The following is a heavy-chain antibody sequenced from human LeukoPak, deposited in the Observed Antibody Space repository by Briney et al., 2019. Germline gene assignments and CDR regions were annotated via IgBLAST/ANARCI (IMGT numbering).Heavy chain of an antibody. D-gene: IGHD3-10*01. CDR1: GFTFSSYG. J-gene: IGHJ6*03. V-gene: IGHV3-30*02. CDR2: IRYDGSNK. CDR3: AKDGVLLWFGDSYYYMDV. Sequence: GGSLRLSCAASGFTFSSYGMHWVRQAPGKGLEWVAFIRYDGSNKYYADSVKGRFTISRDNSKNTLYLQMNSLRAEDTAVYYCAKDGVLLWFGDSYYYMDVWGKGTTVTVSS.